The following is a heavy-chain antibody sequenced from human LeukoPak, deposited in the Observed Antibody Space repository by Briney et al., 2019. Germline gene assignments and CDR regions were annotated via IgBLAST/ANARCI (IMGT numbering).Heavy chain of an antibody. CDR1: GGSISSYY. V-gene: IGHV4-4*07. D-gene: IGHD1-1*01. CDR2: IYTSGST. CDR3: ARCSTGTHYYYYYMDV. J-gene: IGHJ6*03. Sequence: KPSETLSLTCTVSGGSISSYYWSWIRQPAGKGLEWIGRIYTSGSTNYNPSLKSRVTMSVDTSKDQFSLKLSSVTAADTAVYYCARCSTGTHYYYYYMDVWGKGTTVTVSS.